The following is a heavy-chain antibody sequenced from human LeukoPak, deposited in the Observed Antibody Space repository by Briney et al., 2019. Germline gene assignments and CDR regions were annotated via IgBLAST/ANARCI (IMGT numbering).Heavy chain of an antibody. D-gene: IGHD3-22*01. V-gene: IGHV1-2*06. J-gene: IGHJ3*02. CDR3: ARDPVYYDSSGYNDAFDI. Sequence: ASVKVSCKASGYTFTGYYMHWVRQAPGQGLEWMGRINPTSGGTNYAQKFQGRVTMTRDPSISTAHMELSRLRSDDTAVYYCARDPVYYDSSGYNDAFDIWGQGTMVTVSS. CDR1: GYTFTGYY. CDR2: INPTSGGT.